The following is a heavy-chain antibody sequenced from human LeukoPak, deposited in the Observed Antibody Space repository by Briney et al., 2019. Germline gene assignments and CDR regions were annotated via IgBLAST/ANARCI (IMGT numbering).Heavy chain of an antibody. D-gene: IGHD2-2*01. CDR1: GFTFSSYA. J-gene: IGHJ4*02. CDR2: IKQDGSEK. CDR3: ASGVLGYCSSTSCYFDY. Sequence: GGSLRLSCAASGFTFSSYAMSWVRQAPGKGLEWVANIKQDGSEKYYVDSVKGRFTISRDNAKNSLYLQMNSLRAEDTAVYYCASGVLGYCSSTSCYFDYWGQGTLVTVSS. V-gene: IGHV3-7*01.